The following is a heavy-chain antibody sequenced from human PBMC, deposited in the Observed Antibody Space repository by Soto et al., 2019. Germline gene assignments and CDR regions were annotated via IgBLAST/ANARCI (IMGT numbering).Heavy chain of an antibody. CDR1: GFSLNNARMG. D-gene: IGHD4-4*01. Sequence: QVTLKESGPVLVKPTETLTLTCTVSGFSLNNARMGVRWIRQPPGKALEWLAQIFSNDEKSYSTSLKSRLTISKDTSKSQVILTMTNMDPVDTATYYCARTDATVGGYFDVWGRGTLVTVSS. CDR2: IFSNDEK. V-gene: IGHV2-26*01. J-gene: IGHJ2*01. CDR3: ARTDATVGGYFDV.